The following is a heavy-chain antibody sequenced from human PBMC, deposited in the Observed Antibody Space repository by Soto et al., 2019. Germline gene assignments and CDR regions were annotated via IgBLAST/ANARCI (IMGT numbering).Heavy chain of an antibody. D-gene: IGHD3-22*01. CDR2: IYWDDDK. V-gene: IGHV2-5*02. CDR3: AHRLTDYYDSSGYYAFDY. Sequence: SGPTLLNPTQTLTLTCTFSGFSLSTSGVGVGWIRQPPGKALEWLALIYWDDDKRYSPSLKSRLTITKDTSKNQVVLTMTKMEHVDTATYYCAHRLTDYYDSSGYYAFDYSGPGTMVTVYS. J-gene: IGHJ4*02. CDR1: GFSLSTSGVG.